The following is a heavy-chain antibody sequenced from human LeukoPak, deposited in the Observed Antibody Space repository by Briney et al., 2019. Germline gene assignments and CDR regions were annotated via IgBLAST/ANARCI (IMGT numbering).Heavy chain of an antibody. D-gene: IGHD2-15*01. CDR2: IIPIFGTA. CDR1: GGTFSSYA. Sequence: SVKVSCKASGGTFSSYAISWVRQAPGQGLEWMGGIIPIFGTANYAQKFQGRVTITADESTSTAYMELSSLRAEDTAVYYCAKDVGYCSGGSCYSGGSFGDYWGQGTLVTVSS. V-gene: IGHV1-69*13. J-gene: IGHJ4*02. CDR3: AKDVGYCSGGSCYSGGSFGDY.